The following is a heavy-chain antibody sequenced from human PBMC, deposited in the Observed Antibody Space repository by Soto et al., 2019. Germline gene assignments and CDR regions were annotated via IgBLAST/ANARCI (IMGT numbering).Heavy chain of an antibody. CDR3: AREDSSSWRKNYYSGMDV. Sequence: HPGGSLRLSCAASGFTFSSYGMHWVRQAPGKGLEWVAVIWYDGSNKYYADSVKGRLTISRDNSKNTLYLQMNSLRAEDTAVYYCAREDSSSWRKNYYSGMDVWGQGTTVTVSS. J-gene: IGHJ6*02. CDR1: GFTFSSYG. D-gene: IGHD6-13*01. CDR2: IWYDGSNK. V-gene: IGHV3-33*01.